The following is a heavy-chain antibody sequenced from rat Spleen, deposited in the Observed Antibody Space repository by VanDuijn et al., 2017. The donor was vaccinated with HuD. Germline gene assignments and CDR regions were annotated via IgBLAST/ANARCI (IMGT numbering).Heavy chain of an antibody. CDR1: GFTFSNYG. CDR3: TTVTTSYYGY. V-gene: IGHV5-20*01. D-gene: IGHD1-7*01. CDR2: ISYDGGTT. Sequence: EVQLVESGGGLVQPGGSLKLSCAASGFTFSNYGMAWVRQTPTKGLEWVASISYDGGTTYYRDPVKGRFTISRDNAKSTLYLQMDSLRSEDTATYYCTTVTTSYYGYWGQGTLVTVSS. J-gene: IGHJ3*01.